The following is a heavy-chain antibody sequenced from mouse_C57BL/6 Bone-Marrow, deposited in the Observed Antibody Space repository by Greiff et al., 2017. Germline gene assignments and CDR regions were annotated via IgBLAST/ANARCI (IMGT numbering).Heavy chain of an antibody. D-gene: IGHD1-1*01. J-gene: IGHJ4*01. V-gene: IGHV2-6-1*01. CDR1: GFSLTSYG. CDR3: ARHPLYDYYAMDY. CDR2: IWSDGST. Sequence: VQRVESGPGLVAPSQSLSITCTVSGFSLTSYGVHWVRQPPGKGLEWLVVIWSDGSTTYNSALKSRLSISKDNSKSQVFLKMNSLQTDDTAMYYCARHPLYDYYAMDYWGQGTSVTVSS.